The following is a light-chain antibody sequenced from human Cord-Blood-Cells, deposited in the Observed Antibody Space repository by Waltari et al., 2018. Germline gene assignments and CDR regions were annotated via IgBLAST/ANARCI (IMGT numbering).Light chain of an antibody. CDR3: CSYAGSYTYV. J-gene: IGLJ1*01. V-gene: IGLV2-11*01. Sequence: QSALTQPRSVSGSPGRSVTISCTGTSSDVGGYNYFSWYQQHPGKAPKLMIYDVSKRPSGVPDRFSGSKSGNTASLTISGLQAEDEADYYCCSYAGSYTYVFGTGTKVTVL. CDR2: DVS. CDR1: SSDVGGYNY.